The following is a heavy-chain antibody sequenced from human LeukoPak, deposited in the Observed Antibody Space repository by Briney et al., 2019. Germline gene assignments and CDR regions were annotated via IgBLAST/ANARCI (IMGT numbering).Heavy chain of an antibody. J-gene: IGHJ4*02. CDR3: ARGPAAAIDY. CDR2: IAGSTI. CDR1: GFTFSTYS. D-gene: IGHD2-2*01. V-gene: IGHV3-48*02. Sequence: GGSLRLSCAASGFTFSTYSMNWGRQAPGKGLEWVSYIAGSTIYYADSVKGRFTISRDNAKNSLYLQMNSLRDEDTAVYYCARGPAAAIDYWGQGTLVTVSS.